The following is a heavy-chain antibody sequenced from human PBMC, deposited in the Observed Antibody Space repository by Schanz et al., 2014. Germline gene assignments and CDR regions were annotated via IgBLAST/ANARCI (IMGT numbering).Heavy chain of an antibody. Sequence: QVQLVESGGGVVQPGGSLRLSCAASGFTFSKYGMHWVRQAPGKGLEWVAVISSDGNHEFYADSVKGRFTISRDNSKKTLYVQMNSLRAEDTAVYYCARDRPSGYALDFWGQGTLVTVSS. V-gene: IGHV3-30*03. D-gene: IGHD5-12*01. CDR2: ISSDGNHE. CDR3: ARDRPSGYALDF. J-gene: IGHJ4*02. CDR1: GFTFSKYG.